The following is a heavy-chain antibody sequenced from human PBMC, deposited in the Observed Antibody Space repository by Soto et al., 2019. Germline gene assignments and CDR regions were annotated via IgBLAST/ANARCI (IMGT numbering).Heavy chain of an antibody. V-gene: IGHV4-34*01. CDR2: INHSGST. CDR1: GGSFSGYY. D-gene: IGHD3-10*01. Sequence: QVQLQQWGAGLLKPSETLSLTCAVYGGSFSGYYWSWIHQPPGKGLEWIGEINHSGSTNYNPSLKSRVTISVDTSKNQFSLKLSSVTAADTAVYYCARGKKYYYGSGTVFDPWGQGTLVTVSS. CDR3: ARGKKYYYGSGTVFDP. J-gene: IGHJ5*02.